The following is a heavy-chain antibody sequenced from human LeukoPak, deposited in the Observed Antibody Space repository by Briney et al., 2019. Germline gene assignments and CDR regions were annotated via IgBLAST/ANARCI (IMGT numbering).Heavy chain of an antibody. D-gene: IGHD3-16*02. CDR3: ARDLVTHNWFDP. J-gene: IGHJ5*02. CDR2: ISAYNGNT. CDR1: GYTFTSYG. Sequence: ASVKVSCKASGYTFTSYGVSWVRQAPGQGLEWMGWISAYNGNTNYAQKLQGRVTMTTDTSTSTAYMELRSLRSDDTAVYYCARDLVTHNWFDPWGQGTLVTVSS. V-gene: IGHV1-18*01.